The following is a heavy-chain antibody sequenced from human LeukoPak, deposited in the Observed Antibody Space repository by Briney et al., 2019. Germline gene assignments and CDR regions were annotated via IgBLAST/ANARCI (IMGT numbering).Heavy chain of an antibody. Sequence: GGSLRLSCAASGFTFSSYAMSWVRQAPGKGLEWVANIKPDGSEKYYVDSVKGRFTVSRDNARNSLYLQINSLRAGDTAVYYCATVPGGGYYNYYMGVWGKGTTVTVSS. CDR3: ATVPGGGYYNYYMGV. CDR2: IKPDGSEK. CDR1: GFTFSSYA. D-gene: IGHD5-12*01. J-gene: IGHJ6*03. V-gene: IGHV3-7*01.